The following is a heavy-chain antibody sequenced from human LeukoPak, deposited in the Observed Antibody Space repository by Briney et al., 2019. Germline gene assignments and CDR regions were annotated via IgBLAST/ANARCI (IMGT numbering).Heavy chain of an antibody. D-gene: IGHD5-12*01. V-gene: IGHV4-59*01. CDR1: GGSISSYY. Sequence: KTSETLSLTCTVSGGSISSYYWSWIRQPPGKGLEWIGYIYYSGSTNYNPSLKSRVTISVDTSKNQFSLKLSSVTAADTAVYYCARLSGYTDDYWGQGTLVTVSS. CDR3: ARLSGYTDDY. CDR2: IYYSGST. J-gene: IGHJ4*02.